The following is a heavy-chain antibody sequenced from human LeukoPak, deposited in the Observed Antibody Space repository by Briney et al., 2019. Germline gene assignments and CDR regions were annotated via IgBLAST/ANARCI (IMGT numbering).Heavy chain of an antibody. J-gene: IGHJ4*02. Sequence: ASVKVSCKVSGYTLTELSMHWVRQAPGKGLEWMGGFDPEDGETIYAQKFQGRVTMTEDTSTDTAYMELSSLRSEDTAVYYCARGRRDSSGYYYSLFIDYWGQGTLVTVSS. V-gene: IGHV1-24*01. CDR2: FDPEDGET. CDR3: ARGRRDSSGYYYSLFIDY. CDR1: GYTLTELS. D-gene: IGHD3-22*01.